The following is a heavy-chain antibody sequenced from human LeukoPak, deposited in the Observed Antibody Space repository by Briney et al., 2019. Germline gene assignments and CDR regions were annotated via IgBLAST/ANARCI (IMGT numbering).Heavy chain of an antibody. D-gene: IGHD1-26*01. CDR2: INHSGST. Sequence: SETLSLTCTVSGGSISSYYWSWIRQPPGKGLEWIGEINHSGSTNYNPSLKSRVTISVDTSKNQFSLKLSSVTAADTAVYYCARGRASESWFDPWGQGTLVTVSS. CDR3: ARGRASESWFDP. V-gene: IGHV4-34*01. CDR1: GGSISSYY. J-gene: IGHJ5*02.